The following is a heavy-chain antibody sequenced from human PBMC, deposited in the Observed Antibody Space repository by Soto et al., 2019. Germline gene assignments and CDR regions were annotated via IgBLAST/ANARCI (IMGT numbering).Heavy chain of an antibody. V-gene: IGHV1-69*01. CDR1: GGTFSSYA. D-gene: IGHD3-10*01. CDR2: IIPIFGTA. J-gene: IGHJ6*02. CDR3: ARYYYGSGSYYPAEYYYGMDV. Sequence: QVQLVQSGAEVKKPGSSVKVSCKASGGTFSSYAISWVRQAPGQGLEWMGGIIPIFGTANYAQKFQGRVTIPADESTSTAYMELSSLRSEDTAVYYCARYYYGSGSYYPAEYYYGMDVWGQGTTVTVSS.